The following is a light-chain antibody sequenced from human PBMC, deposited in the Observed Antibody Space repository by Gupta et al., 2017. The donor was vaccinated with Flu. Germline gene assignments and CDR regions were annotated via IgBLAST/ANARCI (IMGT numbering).Light chain of an antibody. CDR1: GSNIGSNL. CDR3: AAWDDSLNAWL. CDR2: TSA. V-gene: IGLV1-44*01. Sequence: QSVLTQSPSASGTPGQWVTISCSGSGSNIGSNLVSWYQHLPGTAPKLLIHTSAHRPSGIPARFSASKSVTSASLAIRGLQSEDEADYYGAAWDDSLNAWLFGGGTKLTVL. J-gene: IGLJ3*02.